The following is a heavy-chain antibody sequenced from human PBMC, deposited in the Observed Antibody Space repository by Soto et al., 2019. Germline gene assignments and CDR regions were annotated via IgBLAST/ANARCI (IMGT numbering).Heavy chain of an antibody. CDR1: GYSVSRNNAA. Sequence: SQTLSLTCAISGYSVSRNNAAWNWIRQSPSRGLEWLGRTYYRSKWYSDYSLSVKSRITINPDTSKDQFSLQLNSVTPEDTALYYCARAKEYTRSSGMDVWGQGTTVTVS. J-gene: IGHJ6*02. V-gene: IGHV6-1*01. CDR3: ARAKEYTRSSGMDV. CDR2: TYYRSKWYS. D-gene: IGHD6-6*01.